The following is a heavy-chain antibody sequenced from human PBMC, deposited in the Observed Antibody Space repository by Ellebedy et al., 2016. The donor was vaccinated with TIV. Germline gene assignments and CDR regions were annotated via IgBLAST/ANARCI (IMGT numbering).Heavy chain of an antibody. CDR2: ISSGSTYI. J-gene: IGHJ3*02. CDR3: ARQERGTTRGAFDI. D-gene: IGHD1/OR15-1a*01. Sequence: GGSLRLSXSASGFFFSDHCMNWVRQAPGKGLEWVSSISSGSTYIFYADSVKGRFTISRDNPTDSLYLQMNSLRAEDTAVYYCARQERGTTRGAFDIWGQGTRVTVSS. CDR1: GFFFSDHC. V-gene: IGHV3-21*01.